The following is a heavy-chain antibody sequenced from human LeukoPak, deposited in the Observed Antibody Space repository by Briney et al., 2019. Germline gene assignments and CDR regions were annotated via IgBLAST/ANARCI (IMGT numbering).Heavy chain of an antibody. CDR3: ARGYSGYDSVFDY. V-gene: IGHV4-59*01. D-gene: IGHD5-12*01. CDR2: IYYSGST. CDR1: GGSISNYY. Sequence: SETLSLTCTVSGGSISNYYWSWIRQPPGKGPEWIGYIYYSGSTRYNSSLKSRVSISVDTSKNQFSLMLSPVTAADTAVFYCARGYSGYDSVFDYWGQGILVTVSS. J-gene: IGHJ4*02.